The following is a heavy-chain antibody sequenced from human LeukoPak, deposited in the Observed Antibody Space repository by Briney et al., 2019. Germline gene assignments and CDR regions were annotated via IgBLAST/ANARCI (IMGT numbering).Heavy chain of an antibody. Sequence: GGSLRLSCEASGFTFSSHWMSWVRQAPGKGLEWVAIIKQDGSEKDYVDSVPGRFTISRDNAKNSLYLQMISLRDEDTAVYYCARDTSAWRYGMDVWGQGTTVTVSS. J-gene: IGHJ6*02. CDR2: IKQDGSEK. CDR3: ARDTSAWRYGMDV. V-gene: IGHV3-7*01. D-gene: IGHD6-19*01. CDR1: GFTFSSHW.